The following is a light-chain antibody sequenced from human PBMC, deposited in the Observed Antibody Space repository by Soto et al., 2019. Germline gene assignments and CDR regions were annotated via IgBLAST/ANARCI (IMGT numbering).Light chain of an antibody. CDR1: QSVLYSSNNKNY. Sequence: DIVMTQSPDSLAVSLGERTTINCKSSQSVLYSSNNKNYLAWYQQKPGQPPKLLIYWASTRESGVPDRFSGSGSGTDFTLTISSLQAEDVAVYYCHQYYSTPYTFGQGTNLEIK. V-gene: IGKV4-1*01. CDR3: HQYYSTPYT. CDR2: WAS. J-gene: IGKJ2*01.